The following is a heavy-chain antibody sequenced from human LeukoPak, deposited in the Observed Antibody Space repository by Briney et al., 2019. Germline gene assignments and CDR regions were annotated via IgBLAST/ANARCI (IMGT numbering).Heavy chain of an antibody. J-gene: IGHJ4*02. V-gene: IGHV1-18*01. CDR3: ARTYCSSTSCYRGDFDY. Sequence: GASVKVSCKASGYTFSSYGISWVRQAPGQGLEWVGWIIAYNGNTHYAQKLQGRVTVTTDTSTSTAYMELRSLRSDDTAVYYCARTYCSSTSCYRGDFDYWGQGTLVTVSS. CDR2: IIAYNGNT. CDR1: GYTFSSYG. D-gene: IGHD2-2*01.